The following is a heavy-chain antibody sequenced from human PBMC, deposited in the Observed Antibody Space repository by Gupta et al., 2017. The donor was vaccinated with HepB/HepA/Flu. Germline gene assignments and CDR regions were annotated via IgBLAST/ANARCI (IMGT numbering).Heavy chain of an antibody. CDR2: IYYSGST. D-gene: IGHD3-10*01. J-gene: IGHJ5*02. V-gene: IGHV4-39*01. Sequence: QLQLQESGPGLVKPSETLSLTCTVSGGSISSSSYYWGWIRQPPGKGLEWIGSIYYSGSTYYNPSLKSRVTISVDTSKNQFSLKLSSVTAADTAVYYCARHGVTMVRGVIITLSSPGWFDPWGQGTLVTVSS. CDR3: ARHGVTMVRGVIITLSSPGWFDP. CDR1: GGSISSSSYY.